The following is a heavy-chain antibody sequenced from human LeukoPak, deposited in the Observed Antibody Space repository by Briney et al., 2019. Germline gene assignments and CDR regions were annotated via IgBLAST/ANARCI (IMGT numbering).Heavy chain of an antibody. Sequence: GGSLRLSCAASGFTFSTFWMHWVRQAPGKGLVWVSRMNSGGSGTYYADSVKGRFTISRDNAKNTLYLQMNSLRADDTAVYYCTRRPPGNGAFDIWGQGTMVTVSS. D-gene: IGHD2-8*01. V-gene: IGHV3-74*01. CDR3: TRRPPGNGAFDI. J-gene: IGHJ3*02. CDR1: GFTFSTFW. CDR2: MNSGGSGT.